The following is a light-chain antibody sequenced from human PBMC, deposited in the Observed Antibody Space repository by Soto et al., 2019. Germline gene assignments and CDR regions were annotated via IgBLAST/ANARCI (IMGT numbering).Light chain of an antibody. CDR1: SRDVGGYNS. CDR3: SSYTTGGSSV. V-gene: IGLV2-14*01. Sequence: QSALTQPASVSGSPGLSIAISCTGTSRDVGGYNSVSWYQQQPGKVPKLMIYDVSNRPSGVSNRFSGSKSGNTASLTISALQAEDEGDYYCSSYTTGGSSVFGTGTQLTVL. CDR2: DVS. J-gene: IGLJ1*01.